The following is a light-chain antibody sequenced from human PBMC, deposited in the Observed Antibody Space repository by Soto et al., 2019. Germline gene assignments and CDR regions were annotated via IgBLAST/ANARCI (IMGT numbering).Light chain of an antibody. CDR2: GVS. J-gene: IGKJ1*01. CDR3: QQYGTSPLT. Sequence: ETVLTQSPGTLSLSPGERATLSCRASQTVNGNYLGWYQQKPGQAPRLLIYGVSSRATGIPDRFSGSGSGTDFTLTISRLEPEDFAVYYCQQYGTSPLTFGQGTKVDIK. V-gene: IGKV3-20*01. CDR1: QTVNGNY.